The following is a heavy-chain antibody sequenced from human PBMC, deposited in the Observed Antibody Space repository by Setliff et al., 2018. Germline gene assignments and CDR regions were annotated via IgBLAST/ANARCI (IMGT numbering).Heavy chain of an antibody. CDR1: GGSISSSNYY. V-gene: IGHV4-39*07. J-gene: IGHJ3*02. D-gene: IGHD1-26*01. CDR2: TFYSGSS. Sequence: SETLSLTCTVSGGSISSSNYYWGWIRQPPGKGLEWIGSTFYSGSSFYNPPLKSRVTMSVDTSKNQFSLKLSSVTAADTAVYYCARKGISALSGAFDMWGQGTMVTVSS. CDR3: ARKGISALSGAFDM.